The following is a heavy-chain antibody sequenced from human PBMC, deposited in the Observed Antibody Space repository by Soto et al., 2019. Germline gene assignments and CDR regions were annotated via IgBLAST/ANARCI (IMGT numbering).Heavy chain of an antibody. D-gene: IGHD3-3*01. Sequence: SETLSLTCTVSGGSISSGGYYWSWIRQHPGKGLEWIGYIYYSGSTYYNPSLKSRVTISVDTSKNQFSLKLSSVTAADTAVYYCARDRFLDFGVVTNYGMDFWGQGSSVPVSS. CDR3: ARDRFLDFGVVTNYGMDF. V-gene: IGHV4-31*03. CDR2: IYYSGST. J-gene: IGHJ6*02. CDR1: GGSISSGGYY.